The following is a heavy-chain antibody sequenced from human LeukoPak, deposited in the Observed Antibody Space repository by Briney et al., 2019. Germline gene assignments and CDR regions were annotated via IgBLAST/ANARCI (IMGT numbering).Heavy chain of an antibody. Sequence: SVNVSCKSSVGTFSSYSISWLRPPPCQGLEWMGMIFSIFGIANYSHKFQGRVTITADKCTSTAYMELSSLRSEDTAVYYCARVGGYCSGGSCLLHDAFDIWGQGTMVSVCS. CDR3: ARVGGYCSGGSCLLHDAFDI. CDR1: VGTFSSYS. V-gene: IGHV1-69*04. J-gene: IGHJ3*02. CDR2: IFSIFGIA. D-gene: IGHD2-15*01.